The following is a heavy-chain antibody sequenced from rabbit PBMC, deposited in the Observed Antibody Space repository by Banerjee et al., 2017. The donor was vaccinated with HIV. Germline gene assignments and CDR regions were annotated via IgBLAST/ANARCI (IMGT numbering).Heavy chain of an antibody. CDR2: IGAGSNGKT. J-gene: IGHJ4*01. D-gene: IGHD1-1*01. V-gene: IGHV1S40*01. Sequence: QSLEESGGDLVKPGASLTLTCTASGFSLSSSYWICWFRQAPGKGPDWIACIGAGSNGKTVYASWAKGRFTISKTSSTTVTLQMTSLTAADTATYFCARAGSSGYPEFSLWGQGTLVTVS. CDR3: ARAGSSGYPEFSL. CDR1: GFSLSSSYW.